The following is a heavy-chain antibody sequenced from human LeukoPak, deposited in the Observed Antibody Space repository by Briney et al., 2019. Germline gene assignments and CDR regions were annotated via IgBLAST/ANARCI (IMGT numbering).Heavy chain of an antibody. CDR3: ARDYYGSGSYSTSEVWFDP. J-gene: IGHJ5*02. V-gene: IGHV4-39*02. Sequence: SETLSLTCTVSGGSISSGSHYWGWIRQPPGKGLEWIGSFDYRGRTYYSPSLKSRVTISVDASKNQLSLKLTSVTAADTAVYYCARDYYGSGSYSTSEVWFDPWGQGTLVTVSS. CDR2: FDYRGRT. D-gene: IGHD3-10*01. CDR1: GGSISSGSHY.